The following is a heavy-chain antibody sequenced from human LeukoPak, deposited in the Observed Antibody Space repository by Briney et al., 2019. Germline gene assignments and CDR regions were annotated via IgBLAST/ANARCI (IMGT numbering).Heavy chain of an antibody. J-gene: IGHJ4*02. Sequence: GGSLRLSCAASGFTVSSNYMSWVRQAPGKGLEWVSVIYSGDGTYYADSVKGRFTIARDNSKNTMSLQMSSLRAEDTALYYCAKGSGNGYGSGPFDYWGQGTLVTVSS. V-gene: IGHV3-66*01. CDR1: GFTVSSNY. CDR2: IYSGDGT. D-gene: IGHD3-10*01. CDR3: AKGSGNGYGSGPFDY.